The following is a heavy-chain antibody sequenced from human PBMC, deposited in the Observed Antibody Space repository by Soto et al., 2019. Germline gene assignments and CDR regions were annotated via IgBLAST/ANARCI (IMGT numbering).Heavy chain of an antibody. D-gene: IGHD6-19*01. V-gene: IGHV1-69*01. CDR1: GGTFSSYA. CDR3: ARSAEQWLVRYYYYGMDV. CDR2: IIPIFGTA. J-gene: IGHJ6*02. Sequence: QVQLVQSGAEVKKPGSSVKVSCKASGGTFSSYAISWVRQAPGQGLEWMGGIIPIFGTANYAQKFQGRVTLTADESTSTAYMELSSLRSEDTAVYYCARSAEQWLVRYYYYGMDVWGQGTTVTVSS.